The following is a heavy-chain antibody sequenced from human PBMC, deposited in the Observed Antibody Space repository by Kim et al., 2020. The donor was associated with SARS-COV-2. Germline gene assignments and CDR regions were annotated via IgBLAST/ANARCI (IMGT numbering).Heavy chain of an antibody. Sequence: VKGPFTISRDTSKNPLYLQMNSLRAEDTAVYYCAREGLPSRGYSGYADYWGQGTLVTVSS. J-gene: IGHJ4*02. D-gene: IGHD5-12*01. V-gene: IGHV3-53*01. CDR3: AREGLPSRGYSGYADY.